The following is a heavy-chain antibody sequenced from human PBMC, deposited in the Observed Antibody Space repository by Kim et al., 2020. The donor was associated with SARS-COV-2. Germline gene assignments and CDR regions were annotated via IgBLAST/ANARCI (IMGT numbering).Heavy chain of an antibody. J-gene: IGHJ5*02. CDR1: GFTFSSYG. Sequence: GGSLRLSCAASGFTFSSYGMHRVRQAPGKGLEWVAVIWYDGSNKYYADSVKGRFTISRDNSKNTLYLQMNSLRAEDTAVYYCARDLVATIGNWFDPWGQGTLVTVSS. V-gene: IGHV3-33*01. CDR3: ARDLVATIGNWFDP. D-gene: IGHD5-12*01. CDR2: IWYDGSNK.